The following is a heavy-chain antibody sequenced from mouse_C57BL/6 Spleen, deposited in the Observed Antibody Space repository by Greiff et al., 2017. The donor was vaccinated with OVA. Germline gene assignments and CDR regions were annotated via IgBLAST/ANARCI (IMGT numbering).Heavy chain of an antibody. V-gene: IGHV6-6*01. Sequence: EVKVVESGGGLVQPGGSMKLSCAASGFTFSDAWMDWVRQSPEKGLEWVAEIRNKANNHATYYAESVKGRFTISRDDSKSSVYLQMNSLRAEDTGIYYCTRPYYYGSPGFAYWGQGTLVTVSA. J-gene: IGHJ3*01. CDR3: TRPYYYGSPGFAY. CDR2: IRNKANNHAT. CDR1: GFTFSDAW. D-gene: IGHD1-1*01.